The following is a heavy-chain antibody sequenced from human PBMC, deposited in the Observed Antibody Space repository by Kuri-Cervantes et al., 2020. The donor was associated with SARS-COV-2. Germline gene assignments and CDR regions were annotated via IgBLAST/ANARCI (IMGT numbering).Heavy chain of an antibody. J-gene: IGHJ5*02. CDR1: GGSIRSGQYY. D-gene: IGHD3-3*01. Sequence: SETLSLTCTVSGGSIRSGQYYWSWVRQPPGKGLEWIGYISYIGSTFYHPSLKSRVTISSDTSRNQFSLRLTSVTAADTAVYYCARGVPHDLEWLFFWFDPWGQGTLVTDSS. CDR3: ARGVPHDLEWLFFWFDP. V-gene: IGHV4-30-4*08. CDR2: ISYIGST.